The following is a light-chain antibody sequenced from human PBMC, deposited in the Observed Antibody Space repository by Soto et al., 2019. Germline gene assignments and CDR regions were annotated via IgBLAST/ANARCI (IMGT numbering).Light chain of an antibody. J-gene: IGLJ1*01. CDR1: SSDVGGYNY. CDR2: EVS. Sequence: QSALTQAASVSGSPGQSITISCTGTSSDVGGYNYVSWYQQHPGKAPKLMIYEVSTRPAGVSNRFSGSRSGTAASLTISGLQAEDEADYYCSSYTSSSHLVFGTGTKLTVL. CDR3: SSYTSSSHLV. V-gene: IGLV2-14*01.